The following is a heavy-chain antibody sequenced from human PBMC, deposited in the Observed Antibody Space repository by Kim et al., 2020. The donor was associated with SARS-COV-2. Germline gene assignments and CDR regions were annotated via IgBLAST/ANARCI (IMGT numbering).Heavy chain of an antibody. CDR1: GFTFSSYA. D-gene: IGHD6-13*01. CDR3: ATDPGIAAAINGDYYYGMDG. J-gene: IGHJ6*02. V-gene: IGHV3-23*01. Sequence: GGSLRLSCAASGFTFSSYAMSWVRQAPGKGLEWVSAISGSGGSTYYADSVKGRFTISRDNSKNTLYLQMNSLRAEDTAVYYCATDPGIAAAINGDYYYGMDGWGQGTTVTVSS. CDR2: ISGSGGST.